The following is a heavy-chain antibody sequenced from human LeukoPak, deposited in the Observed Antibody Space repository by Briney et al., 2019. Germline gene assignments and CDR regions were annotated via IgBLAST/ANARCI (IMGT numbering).Heavy chain of an antibody. CDR1: GYTFTPHY. Sequence: VVSVKVSREPSGYTFTPHYIHWVRQAPGHGRVWVGQINPNSGGTHYAQNFQRRDTMTRDTPNSTAYMELSRLRSDDTAVYYCARDKEDYWGQGTLVTVSS. J-gene: IGHJ4*02. V-gene: IGHV1-2*06. CDR2: INPNSGGT. CDR3: ARDKEDY.